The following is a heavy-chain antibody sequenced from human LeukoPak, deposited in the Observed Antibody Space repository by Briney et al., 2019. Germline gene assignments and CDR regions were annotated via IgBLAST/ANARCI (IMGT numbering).Heavy chain of an antibody. CDR3: ARGRKGTGRRELDY. V-gene: IGHV4-34*01. CDR1: GGSFSGYY. CDR2: INHSGST. Sequence: SETLSLTCAVYGGSFSGYYWSWIRQPPGKGLEWIGEINHSGSTNYNPSLKSRVTISVDTSKNQFSLKLSSVTAADTAVYYCARGRKGTGRRELDYWGQGTLVTVSS. D-gene: IGHD2-8*02. J-gene: IGHJ4*02.